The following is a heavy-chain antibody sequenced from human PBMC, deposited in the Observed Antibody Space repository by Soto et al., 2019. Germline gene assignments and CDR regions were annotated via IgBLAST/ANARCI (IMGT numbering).Heavy chain of an antibody. V-gene: IGHV1-3*01. D-gene: IGHD2-15*01. CDR2: INAGNGNT. Sequence: ASVKVSCKASGYTFTSYAMHWVRQAPGQRLEWMGWINAGNGNTKYSQKFQGRVTITRDTSASTAYMELSSLRSEDTAVYYCATGGVVAPTSLFDIWGQGTMVTVSS. J-gene: IGHJ3*02. CDR3: ATGGVVAPTSLFDI. CDR1: GYTFTSYA.